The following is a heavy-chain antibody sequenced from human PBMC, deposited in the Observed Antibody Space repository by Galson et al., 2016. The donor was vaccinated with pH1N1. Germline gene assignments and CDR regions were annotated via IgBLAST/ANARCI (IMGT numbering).Heavy chain of an antibody. V-gene: IGHV1-69*01. Sequence: SCKASGGTFGSFGINWVRQAPGQGLEWMGGIIPIFNTAKYARNFQGRVTITADESTTTAYMELSSLRSDDTAVYFCAREDYYDTDLSDWYFDLWGRGTLLTVSP. CDR1: GGTFGSFG. CDR3: AREDYYDTDLSDWYFDL. J-gene: IGHJ2*01. D-gene: IGHD3-22*01. CDR2: IIPIFNTA.